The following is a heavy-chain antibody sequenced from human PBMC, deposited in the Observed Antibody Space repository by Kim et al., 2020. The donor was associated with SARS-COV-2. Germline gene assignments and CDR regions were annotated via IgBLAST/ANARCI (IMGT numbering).Heavy chain of an antibody. V-gene: IGHV3-23*01. CDR1: GFTFSSYA. J-gene: IGHJ4*02. CDR3: AKTRERDSMIVVVITRTWDY. CDR2: ISGSGGST. Sequence: GGSLRLSCAASGFTFSSYAMSWVRQAPGKGLEWVSAISGSGGSTYYADSVKGRFTISRDNSKNTLYLQMNSLRAEDTAVYYCAKTRERDSMIVVVITRTWDYWGQGTLVTVSS. D-gene: IGHD3-22*01.